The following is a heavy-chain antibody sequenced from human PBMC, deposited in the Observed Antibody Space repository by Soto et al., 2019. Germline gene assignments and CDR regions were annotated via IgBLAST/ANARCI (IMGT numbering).Heavy chain of an antibody. CDR1: GFSFSTYW. D-gene: IGHD6-13*01. V-gene: IGHV3-74*01. Sequence: GGSLRLSCTPSGFSFSTYWMHWVRQAPGEGLAWVSRINMDGTTINYADSVKGRFTISRDNSKNTLYLQMNSLRDDDTAVYYCARDISLIVATAAAGLDYWGQGTLVTVSS. CDR3: ARDISLIVATAAAGLDY. CDR2: INMDGTTI. J-gene: IGHJ4*02.